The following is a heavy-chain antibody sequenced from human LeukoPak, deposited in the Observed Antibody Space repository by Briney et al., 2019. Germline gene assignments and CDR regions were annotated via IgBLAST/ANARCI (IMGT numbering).Heavy chain of an antibody. J-gene: IGHJ4*02. CDR1: GGSISSSSYY. V-gene: IGHV4-39*07. Sequence: SETLSLTCTVSGGSISSSSYYWGWIRQPPGKGLEWIGSIYYSGSTYYNPSLKSRVTISVDTSKNQFSLKLSSVTAADTAVYYCARDWGVLRYFDYWGQGTLVTVSS. CDR3: ARDWGVLRYFDY. D-gene: IGHD3-3*01. CDR2: IYYSGST.